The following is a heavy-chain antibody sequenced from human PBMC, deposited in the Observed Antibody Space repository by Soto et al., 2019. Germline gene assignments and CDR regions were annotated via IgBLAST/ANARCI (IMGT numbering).Heavy chain of an antibody. V-gene: IGHV3-30-3*01. J-gene: IGHJ4*02. CDR1: RFTFSSYA. Sequence: QVQVVESGGGVIQPGRSLRLSCAASRFTFSSYAMDWVRQAPGKGLEWVAVIAYDGSNKYYADSVKGRVTISRDNSKNTLYLQMNSLRAEDTAVYYCATSWLGEKGCHWGQGTLVTVSS. CDR2: IAYDGSNK. D-gene: IGHD3-10*01. CDR3: ATSWLGEKGCH.